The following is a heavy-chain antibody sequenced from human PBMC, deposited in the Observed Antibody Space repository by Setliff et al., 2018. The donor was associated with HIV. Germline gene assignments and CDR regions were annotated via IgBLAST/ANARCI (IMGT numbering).Heavy chain of an antibody. V-gene: IGHV3-21*04. Sequence: PGGSLRLSCAASGFAFSSYAMNWVRQAPGKGLEWVSSITYSGSHKFYADSLKGRFTISRDNAEKSLYLQMNSLTAEDTAVYYCTTPLYYYDTSTTWDYWGQGTLVTVSS. D-gene: IGHD3-22*01. CDR3: TTPLYYYDTSTTWDY. CDR2: ITYSGSHK. CDR1: GFAFSSYA. J-gene: IGHJ4*02.